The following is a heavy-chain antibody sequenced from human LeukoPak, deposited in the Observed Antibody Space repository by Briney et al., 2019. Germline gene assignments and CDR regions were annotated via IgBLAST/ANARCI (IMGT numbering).Heavy chain of an antibody. CDR3: AKNGDRGAYCTGGTCYPCFYYYMDV. CDR1: GFTFSSYG. Sequence: GGSLRLSCAASGFTFSSYGMHWVRQAPGKGLEWVAFIRYDGSNKYYADSVKGRFTISRDNSKNTLYLQMNSLRAEDTAIYYCAKNGDRGAYCTGGTCYPCFYYYMDVWGKGTTVTI. J-gene: IGHJ6*03. V-gene: IGHV3-30*02. CDR2: IRYDGSNK. D-gene: IGHD2-15*01.